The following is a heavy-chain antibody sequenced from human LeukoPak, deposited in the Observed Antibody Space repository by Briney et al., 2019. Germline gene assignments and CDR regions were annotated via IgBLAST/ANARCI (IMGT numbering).Heavy chain of an antibody. V-gene: IGHV3-30*18. CDR2: ISYDGSNK. CDR1: GFTFSSYG. CDR3: AKGPLAVEHSTHRFDF. J-gene: IGHJ4*02. Sequence: PGGSLRLSCAASGFTFSSYGMHWVRQAPGKGLEWVAVISYDGSNKYYADSVKGRFTISRDNSKNTLYLQMNSLRAEDTAVYYCAKGPLAVEHSTHRFDFWGQGTLVTVSS. D-gene: IGHD1/OR15-1a*01.